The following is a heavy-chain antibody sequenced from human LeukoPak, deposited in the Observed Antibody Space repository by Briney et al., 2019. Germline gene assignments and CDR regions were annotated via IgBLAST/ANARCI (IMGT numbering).Heavy chain of an antibody. J-gene: IGHJ6*02. CDR1: GFTFSSYA. Sequence: GGSLRLSCAASGFTFSSYAMSWVRQAPGKGLEWVSAISGSGGSTYYADSVKGRFTISRDNSKNTLYLQMNSLRAEDTAVYYCARRYDILTGSYYYYGMDVWGQGTTVTVSS. D-gene: IGHD3-9*01. CDR3: ARRYDILTGSYYYYGMDV. CDR2: ISGSGGST. V-gene: IGHV3-23*01.